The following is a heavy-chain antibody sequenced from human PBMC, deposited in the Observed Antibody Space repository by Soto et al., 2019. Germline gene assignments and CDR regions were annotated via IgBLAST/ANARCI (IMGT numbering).Heavy chain of an antibody. CDR1: GYTFTGYY. D-gene: IGHD2-21*02. CDR2: INPNSGGT. CDR3: ERAHCGGDCYSGVDY. V-gene: IGHV1-2*04. Sequence: ASVKVSCKASGYTFTGYYMHWVRQAPGQGLEWMGWINPNSGGTNYAQKFQGWVTMTRDTSISTAYMELSRLRSDDTAVYYCERAHCGGDCYSGVDYWGQGTLVTVSS. J-gene: IGHJ4*02.